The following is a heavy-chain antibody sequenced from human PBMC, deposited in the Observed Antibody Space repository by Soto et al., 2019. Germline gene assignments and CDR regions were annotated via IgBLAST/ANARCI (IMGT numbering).Heavy chain of an antibody. CDR1: GGSISSGDYY. Sequence: SETLSLTCTVSGGSISSGDYYWSWIRQPPGKGLEWIGYIYYSGSTYYNPSLKSRVTISVDTSKNQFSLKLSSVTAADTAVYYCARDRVWLSPYYYYGMDVWGQGTTVTVSS. J-gene: IGHJ6*02. D-gene: IGHD5-12*01. CDR2: IYYSGST. V-gene: IGHV4-30-4*01. CDR3: ARDRVWLSPYYYYGMDV.